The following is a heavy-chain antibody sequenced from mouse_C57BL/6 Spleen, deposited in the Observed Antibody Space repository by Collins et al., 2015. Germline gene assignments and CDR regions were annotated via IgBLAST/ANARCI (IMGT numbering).Heavy chain of an antibody. J-gene: IGHJ1*01. CDR3: ARVSQPYWYFDV. CDR2: ISDGGSYT. V-gene: IGHV5-4*02. Sequence: EVQLVESGGGLVKPGGSLKLSCAASGFTFSDYYMYWVRQTPEKRLEWVATISDGGSYTYYPDSVKGRFTISRDNAKNNLYLQMSSLKSEDTAMYYCARVSQPYWYFDVWGAGTTVTVSS. CDR1: GFTFSDYY.